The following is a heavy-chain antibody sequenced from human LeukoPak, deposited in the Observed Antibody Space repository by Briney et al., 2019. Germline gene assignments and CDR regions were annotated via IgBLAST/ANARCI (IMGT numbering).Heavy chain of an antibody. CDR1: GYSFTNFD. D-gene: IGHD6-19*01. CDR3: AGGPQWRGDYYSMDV. Sequence: GASVKVSCKASGYSFTNFDINWVRQATGQGLEWMGWMNPNSGNKGYAKQFQGRVSMTMNTSITTAYMKLSRLRSEDTAVYYWAGGPQWRGDYYSMDVWGRGTTVTVSS. V-gene: IGHV1-8*01. CDR2: MNPNSGNK. J-gene: IGHJ6*03.